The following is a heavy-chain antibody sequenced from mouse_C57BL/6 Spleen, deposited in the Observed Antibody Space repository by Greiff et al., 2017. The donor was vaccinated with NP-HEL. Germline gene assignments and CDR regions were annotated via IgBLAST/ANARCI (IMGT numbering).Heavy chain of an antibody. V-gene: IGHV1-54*01. J-gene: IGHJ1*03. CDR2: INPGSGGT. Sequence: VQLQQSGAELVRPGTSVKVSCKASGYAFTNYLIEWVKQRPGQGLEWIGVINPGSGGTNYNEKFKGKATLTADKSSSTAYMQLSSLTSEDSAVYFCAREGIYYYGSSPYWYFDVWGTGTTVTVSS. CDR3: AREGIYYYGSSPYWYFDV. CDR1: GYAFTNYL. D-gene: IGHD1-1*01.